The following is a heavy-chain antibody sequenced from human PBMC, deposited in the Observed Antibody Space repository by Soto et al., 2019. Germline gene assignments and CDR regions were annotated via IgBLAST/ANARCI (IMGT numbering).Heavy chain of an antibody. V-gene: IGHV4-38-2*01. Sequence: SETLSLTCAVSGFSISSDSFWARIRQPPGKGLQFIASVYHNGGAHYNSSLKSRVTISVDTANNQVSLRMRSLTAADTAFYYCGRVVEGATRHTDPDSWGQGILVTVSS. CDR1: GFSISSDSF. J-gene: IGHJ5*01. D-gene: IGHD2-21*01. CDR2: VYHNGGA. CDR3: GRVVEGATRHTDPDS.